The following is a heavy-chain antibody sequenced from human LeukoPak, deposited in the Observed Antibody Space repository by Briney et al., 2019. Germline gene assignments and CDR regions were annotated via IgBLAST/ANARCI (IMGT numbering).Heavy chain of an antibody. CDR1: GGIFSSYV. Sequence: GASVKVSCKASGGIFSSYVISWVRQAPGQGLEWMGRIIPILGIANYAQKFQGRVTITADKSTSTAYMELSSLRSEDTAVYYCARARGELPRDNWFDPWGQGTLVTVSS. J-gene: IGHJ5*02. D-gene: IGHD3-10*01. CDR3: ARARGELPRDNWFDP. V-gene: IGHV1-69*04. CDR2: IIPILGIA.